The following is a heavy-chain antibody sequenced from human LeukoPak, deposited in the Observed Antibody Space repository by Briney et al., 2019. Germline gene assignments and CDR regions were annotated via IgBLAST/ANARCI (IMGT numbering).Heavy chain of an antibody. CDR2: ISTSGST. D-gene: IGHD3-3*01. J-gene: IGHJ3*02. CDR1: DGSIGSGNYY. V-gene: IGHV4-61*02. CDR3: ARDRSPPDYDFWSGYLQPGAFGI. Sequence: PSETLSLTCTVSDGSIGSGNYYWSWIRQPAGEGLEWIGRISTSGSTNYSPSLKSRVTISVDTSKNQFSLKLSSVTAADTAVYYCARDRSPPDYDFWSGYLQPGAFGIWGQGTMVTVSS.